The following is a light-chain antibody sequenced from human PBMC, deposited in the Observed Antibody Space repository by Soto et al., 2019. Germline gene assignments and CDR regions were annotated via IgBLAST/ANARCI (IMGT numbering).Light chain of an antibody. J-gene: IGKJ1*01. CDR2: GAF. CDR1: PSVTNY. Sequence: EIVLPQSPATLSLSAGERATLSWRARPSVTNYLAWSKQKPGQAPRLLIYGAFNRATGIPARFSGSGSGTEFTLTISSLQPDDFATYYCQQYNSYWTFGQGTKVDIK. CDR3: QQYNSYWT. V-gene: IGKV3D-15*01.